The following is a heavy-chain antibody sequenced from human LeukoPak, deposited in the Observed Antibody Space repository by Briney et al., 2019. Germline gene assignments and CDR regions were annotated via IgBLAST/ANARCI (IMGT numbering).Heavy chain of an antibody. CDR1: GFTFSSYE. CDR3: ASKYYDSSGYNFDY. J-gene: IGHJ4*02. V-gene: IGHV3-66*01. D-gene: IGHD3-22*01. Sequence: GGSLRLSCAASGFTFSSYEMSWVRQAPGKGLEWVSVIYSGGSTYYADSVKGRFTISRDNSKNTLYLQMNSLRAEDTAVYYCASKYYDSSGYNFDYWGQGTLVTVSS. CDR2: IYSGGST.